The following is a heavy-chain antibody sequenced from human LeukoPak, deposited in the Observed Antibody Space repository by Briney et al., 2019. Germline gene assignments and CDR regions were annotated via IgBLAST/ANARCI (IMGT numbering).Heavy chain of an antibody. CDR3: ARVLRGVYSSSSNNWFDP. J-gene: IGHJ5*02. CDR2: VSSSGSYI. D-gene: IGHD6-6*01. CDR1: GFTFSSYS. Sequence: GGSLRLSCVASGFTFSSYSMNWVGQAPGKGLEWVSSVSSSGSYIYYIDSVKGRFTISIDNAKNSLYLQMNSLRAEDTAVYYCARVLRGVYSSSSNNWFDPWGQGTLVTVSS. V-gene: IGHV3-21*01.